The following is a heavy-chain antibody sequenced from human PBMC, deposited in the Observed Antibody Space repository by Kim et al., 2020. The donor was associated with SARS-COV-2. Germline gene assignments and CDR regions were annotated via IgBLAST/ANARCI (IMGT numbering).Heavy chain of an antibody. CDR2: ISSSSSYI. Sequence: GGSLRLSCAASGFTFSSYSMNWVRQAPGKGLEWVSSISSSSSYIYYADSVKGRFTISRDNAKNSLYLQMNSLRAEDTAVYYCARRPGDYYYYYGMDVWGQGTTVTVSS. V-gene: IGHV3-21*01. J-gene: IGHJ6*02. D-gene: IGHD3-10*01. CDR1: GFTFSSYS. CDR3: ARRPGDYYYYYGMDV.